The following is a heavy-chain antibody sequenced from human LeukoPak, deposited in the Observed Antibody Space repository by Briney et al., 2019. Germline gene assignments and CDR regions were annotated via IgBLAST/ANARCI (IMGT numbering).Heavy chain of an antibody. CDR2: INPSGGST. Sequence: ASVKVSCKASEYTFTDYYIHWVRQAPGQGLEWMGIINPSGGSTNYAQKFQGRVTMTRDTSTNTVYMELSSLRSEDTAVYYCARGPSITMVRGGQWYYYMDVWGKGTTVTISS. CDR1: EYTFTDYY. J-gene: IGHJ6*03. D-gene: IGHD3-10*01. CDR3: ARGPSITMVRGGQWYYYMDV. V-gene: IGHV1-46*01.